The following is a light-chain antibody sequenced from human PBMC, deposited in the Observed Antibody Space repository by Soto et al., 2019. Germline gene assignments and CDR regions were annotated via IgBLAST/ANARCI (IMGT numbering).Light chain of an antibody. V-gene: IGKV3-15*01. CDR3: QSYHGSRFT. J-gene: IGKJ5*01. CDR2: DAS. CDR1: QRVSSH. Sequence: EIVMTQSPATLSVSPGEGATVSCRASQRVSSHLAWYQHKPGQAPRLLFYDASTRATGIPARFSGSGSGTDFTLSISSLLSEDFSVYCCQSYHGSRFTYGQGTRLEIK.